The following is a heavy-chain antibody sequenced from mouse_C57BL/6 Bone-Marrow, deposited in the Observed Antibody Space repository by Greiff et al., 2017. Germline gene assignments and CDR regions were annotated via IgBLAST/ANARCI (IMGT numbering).Heavy chain of an antibody. CDR1: GFTFSDFY. J-gene: IGHJ1*03. CDR2: SRNKANDYTT. D-gene: IGHD2-3*01. V-gene: IGHV7-1*01. Sequence: EVTLVESGGGLVQSGRSLRLSCATSGFTFSDFYMEWVRQAPGKGLEWIAASRNKANDYTTEYSASVKGRFIVSRDTSKSILYLQMNALRAEDTAIYYCARDADGPLGYFDVWGTGTTVTVSS. CDR3: ARDADGPLGYFDV.